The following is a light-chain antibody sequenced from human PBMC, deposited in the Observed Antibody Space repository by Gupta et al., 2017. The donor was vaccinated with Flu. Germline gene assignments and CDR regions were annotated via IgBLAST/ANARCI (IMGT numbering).Light chain of an antibody. V-gene: IGKV1-39*01. CDR1: QYISYY. CDR3: QQSNNIPVIT. J-gene: IGKJ4*01. Sequence: DIQMTQSPSSLSASVGDRVTITCQSSQYISYYINWYQQKPGRAPRLLVYTATELYTGVPSRFSGSGSGTDFSLTISSLEPDDFATYFCQQSNNIPVITFGGGTKVE. CDR2: TAT.